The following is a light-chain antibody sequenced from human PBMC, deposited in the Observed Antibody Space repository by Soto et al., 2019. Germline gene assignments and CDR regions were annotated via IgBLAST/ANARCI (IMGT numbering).Light chain of an antibody. V-gene: IGLV2-18*02. CDR2: EVT. J-gene: IGLJ7*01. Sequence: QSALTQPPSVSGSPGQSVTISCTGTSSDVGNYNRVSWYQQPPGTAPKLMIYEVTNRPSGVPNRFSASKSGNTASLTISGRQAEDEADYYWTSYTSNMTWVFGGGTQLTVL. CDR1: SSDVGNYNR. CDR3: TSYTSNMTWV.